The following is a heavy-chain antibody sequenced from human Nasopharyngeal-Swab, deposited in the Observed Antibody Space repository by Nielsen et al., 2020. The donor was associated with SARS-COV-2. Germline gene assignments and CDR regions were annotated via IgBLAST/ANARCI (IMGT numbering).Heavy chain of an antibody. CDR3: AHSSGGDWNYPTLDY. CDR2: IYWDDDK. D-gene: IGHD1-7*01. Sequence: IRQSPGKALEWLALIYWDDDKRYSPSLKSRLTITKDTSKNQVVLTMTNMDPVDTATYYCAHSSGGDWNYPTLDYWGQGTLVTVSS. V-gene: IGHV2-5*02. J-gene: IGHJ4*02.